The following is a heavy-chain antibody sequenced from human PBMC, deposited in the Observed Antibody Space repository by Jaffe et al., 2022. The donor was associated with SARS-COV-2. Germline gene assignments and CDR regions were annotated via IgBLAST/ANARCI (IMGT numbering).Heavy chain of an antibody. V-gene: IGHV4-34*01. J-gene: IGHJ4*02. CDR3: ARRRGWNYHFDY. CDR1: GGSFSGYY. D-gene: IGHD1-7*01. CDR2: INHSGST. Sequence: QVQLQQWGAGLLKPSETLSLTCAVYGGSFSGYYWSWIRQPPGKGLEWIGEINHSGSTNYNPSLKSRVTISVDTSKNQFSLKLSSVTAADTAVYYCARRRGWNYHFDYWGQGTLVTVSS.